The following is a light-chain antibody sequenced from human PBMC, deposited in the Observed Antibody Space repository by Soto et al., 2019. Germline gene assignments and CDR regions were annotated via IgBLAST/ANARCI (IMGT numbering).Light chain of an antibody. V-gene: IGLV1-51*01. CDR1: SSNIGNNY. J-gene: IGLJ2*01. CDR2: DNH. CDR3: GTWDSSLSAVV. Sequence: QSVLTQPPSVSAAPGQKVTISCSGSSSNIGNNYVSWYQQLPGTAPKLLIYDNHKRPSGIPDRFYGSKSGTSATLGITGLQTGDEADYYCGTWDSSLSAVVFGGGTKLTVL.